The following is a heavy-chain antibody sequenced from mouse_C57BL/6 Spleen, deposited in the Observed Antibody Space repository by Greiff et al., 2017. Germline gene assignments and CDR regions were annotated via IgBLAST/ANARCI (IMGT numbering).Heavy chain of an antibody. CDR2: IHPNSGST. CDR1: GYTFTSYW. J-gene: IGHJ2*01. V-gene: IGHV1-64*01. CDR3: ASPYYDPYFDY. D-gene: IGHD2-10*01. Sequence: VQLQQPGAELVKPGASVKLSCKASGYTFTSYWMHWVKQRPGQGLEWIGMIHPNSGSTNYNEKFKSKATLTVDKSSSTAYMQLSSLTSEDSAVYYCASPYYDPYFDYWGQGTTLTVSS.